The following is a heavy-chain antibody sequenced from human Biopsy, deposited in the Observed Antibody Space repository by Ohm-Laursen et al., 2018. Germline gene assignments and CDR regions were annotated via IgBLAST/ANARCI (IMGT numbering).Heavy chain of an antibody. J-gene: IGHJ5*02. CDR2: IYITGET. V-gene: IGHV4-4*07. CDR1: GGSISHYY. Sequence: SHTLSLTCTVSGGSISHYYWTWIRQPSGQGLEWIGRIYITGETDYNPSLKSRVTMSVDSSKKQFSLKLKSVTAADTAIYYCARAPPLIRGVVKSWFDPWGQGILVTVSS. D-gene: IGHD3-10*01. CDR3: ARAPPLIRGVVKSWFDP.